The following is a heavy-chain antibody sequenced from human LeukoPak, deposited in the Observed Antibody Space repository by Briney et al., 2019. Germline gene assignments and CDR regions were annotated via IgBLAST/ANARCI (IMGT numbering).Heavy chain of an antibody. D-gene: IGHD2-2*01. Sequence: PGGSLKLSCAASGFTFSSYAMSWVRQAPGKGLDWVSGLSGGGGSTYYADPVKGRFTISRDNSKNTLYLQMNSLRAEDTAVYYCARTGYCSSTSCSAGFDPWGEGTLVTVSS. CDR1: GFTFSSYA. J-gene: IGHJ5*02. CDR3: ARTGYCSSTSCSAGFDP. CDR2: LSGGGGST. V-gene: IGHV3-23*01.